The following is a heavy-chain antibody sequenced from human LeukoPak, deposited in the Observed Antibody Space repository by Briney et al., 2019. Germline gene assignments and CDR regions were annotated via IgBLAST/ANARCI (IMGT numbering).Heavy chain of an antibody. CDR3: ARVRSGYYTDY. CDR2: ISRSSSTI. Sequence: AGGSLRLSCAASGFTFSDYSMNWVRQAPGKGLEWVSYISRSSSTIYYADSVKGRFTISRDNAKNSLYLQMNSLRAEDTAVYYCARVRSGYYTDYWGQGTLVTVSS. J-gene: IGHJ4*02. D-gene: IGHD3-3*01. V-gene: IGHV3-48*01. CDR1: GFTFSDYS.